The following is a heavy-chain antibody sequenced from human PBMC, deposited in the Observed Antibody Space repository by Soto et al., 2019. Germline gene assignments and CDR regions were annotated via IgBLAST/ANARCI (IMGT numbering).Heavy chain of an antibody. D-gene: IGHD6-13*01. V-gene: IGHV1-2*04. CDR2: INPNSGGT. J-gene: IGHJ3*02. Sequence: ASVKVSCKASGYTFTGYYMHWVRQAPGQGLEWTGWINPNSGGTNYAQKFQGWVTMTRDTSISTAYMELSRLRSDDTAVYYCARVAAAAGNPFDIWGQGTMVTVSS. CDR1: GYTFTGYY. CDR3: ARVAAAAGNPFDI.